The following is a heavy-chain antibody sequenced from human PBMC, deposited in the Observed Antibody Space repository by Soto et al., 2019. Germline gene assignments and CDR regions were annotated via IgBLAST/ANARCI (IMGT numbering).Heavy chain of an antibody. V-gene: IGHV3-23*01. Sequence: GGSLRLSCAASGFTFGNYAISWVRQAPGKGLEWVSSITGTGSTTYYADSVKGRFTISRDNSKNTLYLQMHSLTAEDTAVYYCAKEVYTRTTSLFDYLGQGALGTVSS. CDR1: GFTFGNYA. J-gene: IGHJ4*02. D-gene: IGHD3-16*01. CDR3: AKEVYTRTTSLFDY. CDR2: ITGTGSTT.